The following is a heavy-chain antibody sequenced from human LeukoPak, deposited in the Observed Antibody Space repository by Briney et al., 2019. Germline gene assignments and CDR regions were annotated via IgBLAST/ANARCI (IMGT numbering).Heavy chain of an antibody. CDR2: INHSGST. Sequence: SETLSLTCAVCGGSFSGYYWSWIRQPPGKGLEWIGEINHSGSTNYNPSLKSRVTISVDTSKNRFSLKLSSVTAADTAVYYCARGIFRADDYVWGSYTAKYYFDYWGQGTLVTVSS. V-gene: IGHV4-34*01. D-gene: IGHD3-16*01. CDR1: GGSFSGYY. CDR3: ARGIFRADDYVWGSYTAKYYFDY. J-gene: IGHJ4*02.